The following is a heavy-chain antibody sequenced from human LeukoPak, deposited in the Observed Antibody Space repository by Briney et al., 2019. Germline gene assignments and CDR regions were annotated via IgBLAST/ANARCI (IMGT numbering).Heavy chain of an antibody. CDR2: IYYSGST. Sequence: MTSETLSLTCTVSGGSISSSSYYWGWIRQPPGKGLEWIGSIYYSGSTYYNPSLKSRVTISVDTSKNQFSLKLSSVTAADTAVYFCARSAYYGSGSYWDYYYYMDVWGKGTTVTVSS. V-gene: IGHV4-39*01. J-gene: IGHJ6*03. D-gene: IGHD3-10*01. CDR3: ARSAYYGSGSYWDYYYYMDV. CDR1: GGSISSSSYY.